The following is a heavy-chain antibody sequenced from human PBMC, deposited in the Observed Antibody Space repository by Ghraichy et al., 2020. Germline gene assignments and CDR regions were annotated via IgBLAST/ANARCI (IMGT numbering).Heavy chain of an antibody. Sequence: GSLSLTCAVYGGSFRGYSWTWIRQPPGKGLECIGEMNHSGSTNYNPSLKSRVTISIDTSKNQFSLKLRSVTAADTAVYYCARATIRNGMDVWGQGTTVTVSS. V-gene: IGHV4-34*01. CDR3: ARATIRNGMDV. J-gene: IGHJ6*02. CDR2: MNHSGST. D-gene: IGHD5-12*01. CDR1: GGSFRGYS.